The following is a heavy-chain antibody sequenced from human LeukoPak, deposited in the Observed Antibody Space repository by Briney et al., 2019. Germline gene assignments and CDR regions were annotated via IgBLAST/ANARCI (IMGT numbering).Heavy chain of an antibody. CDR3: ARIHYGLAGASVFDN. CDR1: GFSFRDHY. J-gene: IGHJ4*02. CDR2: IRGSANII. V-gene: IGHV3-11*01. D-gene: IGHD3-10*01. Sequence: GGSLRLSCAASGFSFRDHYMSWIRQAPGKGLEWVSYIRGSANIIYYVESVEGRFTISRDNAKDSLYLQMDSLRAEDTAVYYCARIHYGLAGASVFDNWGQGALVTVSS.